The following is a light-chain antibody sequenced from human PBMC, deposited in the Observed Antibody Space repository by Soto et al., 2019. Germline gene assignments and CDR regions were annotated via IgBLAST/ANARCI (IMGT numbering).Light chain of an antibody. CDR3: QSYDSSLSGWV. CDR1: ISDVGDHNF. J-gene: IGLJ3*02. CDR2: GNS. Sequence: QSALTQPASVSGSPGQSITISCTGAISDVGDHNFVSWYQQHPGKTPKLILYGNSNRPSGVPDRFSGSKSGTSASLAITGLQAEDEADYYCQSYDSSLSGWVFGGGTKLTVL. V-gene: IGLV2-14*03.